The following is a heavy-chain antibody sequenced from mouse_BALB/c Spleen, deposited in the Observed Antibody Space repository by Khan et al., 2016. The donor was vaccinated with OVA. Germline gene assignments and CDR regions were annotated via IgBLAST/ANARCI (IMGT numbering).Heavy chain of an antibody. CDR2: ILTGSGST. CDR3: ARKGAAGTGFAY. CDR1: GYTFSSYW. Sequence: VQLQESGAELMKPGASVKISCKATGYTFSSYWIEWVKERPGHGLEWIGEILTGSGSTNYNEKFKGQTTFTAETSNNTAYMQVSRLTSEDSTVYSCARKGAAGTGFAYWGQGTLVTVSA. V-gene: IGHV1-9*01. D-gene: IGHD4-1*01. J-gene: IGHJ3*01.